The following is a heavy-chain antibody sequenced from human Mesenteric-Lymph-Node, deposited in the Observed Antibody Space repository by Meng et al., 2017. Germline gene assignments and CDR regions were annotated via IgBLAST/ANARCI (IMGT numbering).Heavy chain of an antibody. J-gene: IGHJ4*02. Sequence: GGSLRLSCAASGFTFSNYSMNWVRQAPGKGLEWVSSISSRSSYTYYADSVKGRFTISRDNPNNSLYLQMNSLRAEDTAVYYCARGYSYGDYWGQGTLVTVSS. V-gene: IGHV3-21*01. CDR3: ARGYSYGDY. CDR1: GFTFSNYS. D-gene: IGHD5-18*01. CDR2: ISSRSSYT.